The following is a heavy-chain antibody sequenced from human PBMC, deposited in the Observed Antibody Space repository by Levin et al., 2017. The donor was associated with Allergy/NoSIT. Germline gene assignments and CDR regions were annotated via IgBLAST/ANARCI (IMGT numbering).Heavy chain of an antibody. V-gene: IGHV4-34*01. CDR1: GGSFSGYY. D-gene: IGHD3-3*01. CDR2: INHSGST. Sequence: SETLSLTCAVYGGSFSGYYWSWIRQPPGKGLEWIGEINHSGSTNYNPSLKSRVTISVDTSKNQFSLKLSSVTAADTAVYYCAGAYYDSWSGPHRGVGNWGQGTLVTVSS. J-gene: IGHJ4*02. CDR3: AGAYYDSWSGPHRGVGN.